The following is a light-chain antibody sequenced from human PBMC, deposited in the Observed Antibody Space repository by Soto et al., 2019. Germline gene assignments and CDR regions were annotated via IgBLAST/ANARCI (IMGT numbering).Light chain of an antibody. Sequence: VWMQSPGTLSLSPGERATLSCGASQSVSSSDLAWYQQKPGQAPRPLIYGASSRATGIPDRFSGSGSGTDFPLTISRMEPEDFAVDDCQQYGSSPTFGQGTKVDIK. V-gene: IGKV3-20*01. CDR1: QSVSSSD. J-gene: IGKJ1*01. CDR3: QQYGSSPT. CDR2: GAS.